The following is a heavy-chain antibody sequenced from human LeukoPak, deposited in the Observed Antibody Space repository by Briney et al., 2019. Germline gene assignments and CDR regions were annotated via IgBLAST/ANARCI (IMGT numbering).Heavy chain of an antibody. J-gene: IGHJ4*02. D-gene: IGHD5-24*01. V-gene: IGHV1-2*02. CDR2: IHPPSGGT. CDR3: VRDPGWLQVDY. Sequence: GASVKVSCKASGYTFTDYYIHWVRQAPGQGLEWTGWIHPPSGGTNYAEKLQGRVTMTRDTSISTAYMELTRLTSDDAGVYYCVRDPGWLQVDYWGQGTLLTVSS. CDR1: GYTFTDYY.